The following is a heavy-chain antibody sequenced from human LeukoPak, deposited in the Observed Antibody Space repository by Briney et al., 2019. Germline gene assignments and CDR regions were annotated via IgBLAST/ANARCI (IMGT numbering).Heavy chain of an antibody. CDR2: IKQDGSEK. CDR3: ARERSGSYWKGRDDAFDI. Sequence: PGGSLRLSCAASGFTFSSYAMSWVRQAPGKGLEWVANIKQDGSEKYYVDSVKGRFTISRNNAKNSLYLQMNSLRAEDTAVYYCARERSGSYWKGRDDAFDIWGQGTMVTVSS. D-gene: IGHD1-26*01. J-gene: IGHJ3*02. V-gene: IGHV3-7*01. CDR1: GFTFSSYA.